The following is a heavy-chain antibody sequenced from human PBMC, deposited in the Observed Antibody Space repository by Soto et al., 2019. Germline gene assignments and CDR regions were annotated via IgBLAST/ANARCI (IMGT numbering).Heavy chain of an antibody. CDR1: GYTFTGYY. CDR3: ARTTIAARLFYYYYGMDV. D-gene: IGHD6-6*01. CDR2: INPNSGGT. V-gene: IGHV1-2*02. Sequence: ASVKVSCKASGYTFTGYYMHWVRQAPGQGLEWMGWINPNSGGTNYAQKFQGRVTISVDTPKNQFSLKLSSVTAADTAVYYCARTTIAARLFYYYYGMDVWGQGTTVTVSS. J-gene: IGHJ6*02.